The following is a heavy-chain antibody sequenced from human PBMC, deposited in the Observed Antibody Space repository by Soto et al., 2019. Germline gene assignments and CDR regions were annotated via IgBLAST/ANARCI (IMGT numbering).Heavy chain of an antibody. V-gene: IGHV3-30-3*01. CDR3: ARITSSGAFDF. CDR2: ISYNGGVK. Sequence: QVRLVESGGGVVQPGTSLKVSCEASGFSFRSYAIHWVRQAPGKGLEWVTLISYNGGVKSYADSVKGRFTISRDNAKNTVDLQMYSLRADDTAVYYCARITSSGAFDFWGQGTPVTVSS. CDR1: GFSFRSYA. D-gene: IGHD3-10*01. J-gene: IGHJ4*03.